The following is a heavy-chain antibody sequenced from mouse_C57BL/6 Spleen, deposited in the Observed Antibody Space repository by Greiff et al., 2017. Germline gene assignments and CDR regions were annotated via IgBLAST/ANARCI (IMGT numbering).Heavy chain of an antibody. D-gene: IGHD2-4*01. CDR3: ARFDYDGGFAY. J-gene: IGHJ3*01. CDR1: GYAFTNYL. V-gene: IGHV1-54*01. CDR2: INPGSGGT. Sequence: QVQLQQSGAELVRPGTSVKVSCKASGYAFTNYLLEWVKQRPGQGLEWIGVINPGSGGTNYNETFKGKATLTADKSSSTAYMQLSSLTSEDSAVYFCARFDYDGGFAYWGQGTLVTVSA.